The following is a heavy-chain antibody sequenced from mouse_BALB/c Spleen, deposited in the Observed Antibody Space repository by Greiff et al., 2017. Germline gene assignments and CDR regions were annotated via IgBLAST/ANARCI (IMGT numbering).Heavy chain of an antibody. CDR3: ARHSHYGYYFDY. CDR1: GFTFSSYT. CDR2: ISNGGGST. D-gene: IGHD2-2*01. V-gene: IGHV5-12-2*01. Sequence: EVQGVESGGGLVQPGGSLKLSCAASGFTFSSYTMSWVRQTPEKRLEWVAYISNGGGSTYYPDTVKGRFTISRDNAKNTLYLQMSSLKSEDTAMYYCARHSHYGYYFDYWGQGTTLTVSS. J-gene: IGHJ2*01.